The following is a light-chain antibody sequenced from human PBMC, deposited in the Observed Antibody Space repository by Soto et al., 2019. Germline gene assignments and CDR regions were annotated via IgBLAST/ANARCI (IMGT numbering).Light chain of an antibody. CDR1: QDISLY. CDR3: QQLNSRLYT. CDR2: VAP. Sequence: IQLTHSPSSLSASVGDRVTITCRASQDISLYSAWYQQKPGKAPKLLIYVAPTLQSRFPSRFSSSESGTDFTLPISILQPEDVATYYCQQLNSRLYTFCQGTQLEIK. J-gene: IGKJ2*01. V-gene: IGKV1-9*01.